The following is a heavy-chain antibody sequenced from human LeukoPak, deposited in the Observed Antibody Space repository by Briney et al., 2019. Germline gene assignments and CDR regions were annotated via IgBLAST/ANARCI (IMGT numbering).Heavy chain of an antibody. CDR1: GGSISSSSYY. Sequence: PSETLSLACTVSGGSISSSSYYWGWIRQPPGKGLEWIGNIYYSGSTYYNPSLKSRVTISVDTSKNQFSLKLSSVTVADTAVYYCARARYSYGFRWFDPRGQGTLVTVSS. V-gene: IGHV4-39*07. CDR2: IYYSGST. J-gene: IGHJ5*02. D-gene: IGHD5-18*01. CDR3: ARARYSYGFRWFDP.